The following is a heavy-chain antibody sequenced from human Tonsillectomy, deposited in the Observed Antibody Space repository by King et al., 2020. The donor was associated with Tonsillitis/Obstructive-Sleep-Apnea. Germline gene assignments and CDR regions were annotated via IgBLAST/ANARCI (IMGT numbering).Heavy chain of an antibody. V-gene: IGHV3-23*04. CDR1: GFTFSSYD. Sequence: VQLVESGEGLVQPGGSLRLSCAASGFTFSSYDMSWVRQAPGKGLEWVSGISANGGSTYYADSVKGRFTISRDNSKNTLYLQMNSLRAEDTAVYYCAKDENWYFDLWGRGTLVTVSS. J-gene: IGHJ2*01. CDR2: ISANGGST. CDR3: AKDENWYFDL.